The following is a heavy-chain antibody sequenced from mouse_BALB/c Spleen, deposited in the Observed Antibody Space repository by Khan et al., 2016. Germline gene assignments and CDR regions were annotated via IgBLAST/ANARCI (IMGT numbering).Heavy chain of an antibody. CDR1: GFDFSRYW. Sequence: EVKLLESGGGLVQPGGSLKLSCAASGFDFSRYWMSWVRQAPGKGLEWIGEINPDSSTINYKPSLKDKFIISRDNAKNTLYLQMSKVRSEDTALXHWARVRYYGYFAYWGQGTRVTVAA. CDR2: INPDSSTI. CDR3: ARVRYYGYFAY. J-gene: IGHJ3*01. V-gene: IGHV4-1*02. D-gene: IGHD1-1*01.